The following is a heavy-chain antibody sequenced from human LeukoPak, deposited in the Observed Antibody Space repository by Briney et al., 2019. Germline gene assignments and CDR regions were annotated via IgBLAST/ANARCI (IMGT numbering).Heavy chain of an antibody. J-gene: IGHJ2*01. Sequence: SQTLSLTCTVSGGSISSGSYYWSWIRQPAGKGLEWIGRIYTSGGTDYNPSLKSRVTMSIDTSKNQFSLKVYSVTAADTAVYYCARGRSRISSGYYWHFDLWGRGTLVTVSS. CDR2: IYTSGGT. V-gene: IGHV4-61*02. D-gene: IGHD3-22*01. CDR1: GGSISSGSYY. CDR3: ARGRSRISSGYYWHFDL.